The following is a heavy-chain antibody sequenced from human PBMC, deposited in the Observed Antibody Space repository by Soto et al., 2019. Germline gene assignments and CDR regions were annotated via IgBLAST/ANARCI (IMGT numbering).Heavy chain of an antibody. V-gene: IGHV3-30*18. CDR3: AKLPRPAYYDFWSGYGEGAPKGSFYY. Sequence: QVPLVESGGGVVQPGRSLRLSCAASGFTFSSYGMHWVRQAPGKGLEWVAVISYDGSNKYYADSVKGRFTISRDNSKNTMYLQMNRLRAEDTAVYYCAKLPRPAYYDFWSGYGEGAPKGSFYYWGQGTLVTFSS. D-gene: IGHD3-3*01. CDR2: ISYDGSNK. CDR1: GFTFSSYG. J-gene: IGHJ4*02.